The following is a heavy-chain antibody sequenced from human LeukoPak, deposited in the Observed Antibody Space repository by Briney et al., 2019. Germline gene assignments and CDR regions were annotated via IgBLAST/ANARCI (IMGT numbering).Heavy chain of an antibody. CDR3: AKGRGVVPAAGFDR. CDR2: ISCSGGST. CDR1: GFTFSSYA. V-gene: IGHV3-23*01. J-gene: IGHJ5*02. D-gene: IGHD2-2*01. Sequence: PGGSLRLSCAASGFTFSSYAMRWVRQAPGKGLEGVSAISCSGGSTYYADSVKGRFTISRDNSKNTLYLQMNSLRAEDTAVYYCAKGRGVVPAAGFDRWGQGTLVTVSS.